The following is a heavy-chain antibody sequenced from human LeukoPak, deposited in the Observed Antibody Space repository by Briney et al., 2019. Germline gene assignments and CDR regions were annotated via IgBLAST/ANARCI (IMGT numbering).Heavy chain of an antibody. CDR1: GGSIRSSDW. Sequence: SETLSLTCAVSGGSIRSSDWWSWLRQPPGKGLEWIGEAYHAGSPNYNASLRSRVTISIDMSRNQLSLKLSSVTAADTAVYYCARDPHCSSSNCSFHYWGQGTLVTVSS. CDR3: ARDPHCSSSNCSFHY. V-gene: IGHV4-4*02. J-gene: IGHJ4*02. CDR2: AYHAGSP. D-gene: IGHD2-2*01.